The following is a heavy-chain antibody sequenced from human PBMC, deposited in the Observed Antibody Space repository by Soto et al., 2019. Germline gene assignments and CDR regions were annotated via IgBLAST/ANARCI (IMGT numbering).Heavy chain of an antibody. CDR1: GGTFKNCV. D-gene: IGHD3-10*01. Sequence: QVQVVQSGVEVRRPGSSVKVSCKASGGTFKNCVISCVRQAPGQGLEWMGGIIHLFGTTDFAQRFQGRLTITTDESTTTAYMELSRLRSEDTATYYCAAELGFGKLSVVWGQGTTVIVSS. CDR3: AAELGFGKLSVV. CDR2: IIHLFGTT. J-gene: IGHJ6*02. V-gene: IGHV1-69*01.